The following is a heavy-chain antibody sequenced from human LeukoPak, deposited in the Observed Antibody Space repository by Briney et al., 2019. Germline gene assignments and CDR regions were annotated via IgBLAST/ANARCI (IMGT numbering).Heavy chain of an antibody. CDR1: GFTVSSNY. Sequence: GGSLRLSCAASGFTVSSNYMSWVRQAPGKGLEWVSVIYSGGSIYYTDSVKGRFTISRDNSKNTLYLQMNSLRAEDTAVYYCARGFVYTGLDYWGQGTLVAVSS. J-gene: IGHJ4*02. D-gene: IGHD5/OR15-5a*01. V-gene: IGHV3-66*01. CDR3: ARGFVYTGLDY. CDR2: IYSGGSI.